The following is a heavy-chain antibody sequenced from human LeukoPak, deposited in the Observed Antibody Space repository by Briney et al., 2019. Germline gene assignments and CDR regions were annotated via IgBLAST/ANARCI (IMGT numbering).Heavy chain of an antibody. D-gene: IGHD4-17*01. CDR1: GYSINSGYY. V-gene: IGHV4-38-2*02. CDR3: ARIVRTTVTTYVDY. Sequence: SETLSLTCSVSGYSINSGYYWGWIRQPPGKGLEWIGSMSQSGSTFYNPSLKTRFTISLDTAKNQFSLKLSSVTAADTAVYYCARIVRTTVTTYVDYWGQGTLVTVSS. CDR2: MSQSGST. J-gene: IGHJ4*02.